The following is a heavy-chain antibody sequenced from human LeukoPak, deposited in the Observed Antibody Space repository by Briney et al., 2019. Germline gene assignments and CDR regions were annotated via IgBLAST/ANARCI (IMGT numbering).Heavy chain of an antibody. Sequence: GGSLRLSCAASGFTFSSYSMNWVRQAPGKGLEWVSSISSSSSYIYYADSVKGRFTISRDNAKNSLYLQMNSLRSEDTAVYYCARDRDYYGSGSYPKPYYYYYMDVWGKGTTVTISS. D-gene: IGHD3-10*01. CDR2: ISSSSSYI. J-gene: IGHJ6*03. CDR3: ARDRDYYGSGSYPKPYYYYYMDV. V-gene: IGHV3-21*04. CDR1: GFTFSSYS.